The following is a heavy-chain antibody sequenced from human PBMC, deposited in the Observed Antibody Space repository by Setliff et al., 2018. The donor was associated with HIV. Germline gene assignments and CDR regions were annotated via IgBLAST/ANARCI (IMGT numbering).Heavy chain of an antibody. CDR3: ARDLSSVYAFDI. D-gene: IGHD6-19*01. J-gene: IGHJ3*02. Sequence: PSETLSLTCAVYGGCFNDYYWTWIRQPPGKGLEWIGEIDHSGSTKYHASLKSRVTISVDTSKNQFSLKLSSVTAADTAVYYCARDLSSVYAFDICGQGTMVTVAS. V-gene: IGHV4-34*01. CDR1: GGCFNDYY. CDR2: IDHSGST.